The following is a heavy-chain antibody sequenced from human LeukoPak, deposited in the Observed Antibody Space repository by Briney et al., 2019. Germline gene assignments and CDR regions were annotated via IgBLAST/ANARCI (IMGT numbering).Heavy chain of an antibody. J-gene: IGHJ4*02. CDR2: MSRRGDRI. CDR1: GVTLSDYE. V-gene: IGHV3-48*03. Sequence: PGGSLRLSCTVLGVTLSDYELNWVRQAPGKGPEWVSYMSRRGDRIDHADSVKGRFTMSRDIARNSVYLQTTSLRVDDTAVYYCATRIPYTGYNNWGQGTLVTVSS. CDR3: ATRIPYTGYNN. D-gene: IGHD5-12*01.